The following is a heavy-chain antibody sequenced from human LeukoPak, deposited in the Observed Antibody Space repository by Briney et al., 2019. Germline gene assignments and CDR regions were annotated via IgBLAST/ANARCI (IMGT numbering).Heavy chain of an antibody. CDR2: IYYSGSI. Sequence: SETLSLTCTVSGGSISTFYWSWIRQPPGKGLEWIGYIYYSGSINYNPSLESRVTISVDRSKNQFSLKLSSVTAADTAVYYCARGMAPGAFDIWGQGTMVTVSS. CDR1: GGSISTFY. CDR3: ARGMAPGAFDI. V-gene: IGHV4-59*12. J-gene: IGHJ3*02. D-gene: IGHD5-24*01.